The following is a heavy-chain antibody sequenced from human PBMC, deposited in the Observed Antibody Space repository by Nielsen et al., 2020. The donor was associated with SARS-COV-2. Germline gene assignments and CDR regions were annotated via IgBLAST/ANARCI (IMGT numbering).Heavy chain of an antibody. V-gene: IGHV4-30-4*08. J-gene: IGHJ4*02. CDR2: IYYSGST. CDR3: ARRATEYGDWHFDY. D-gene: IGHD4-17*01. Sequence: SETLSLTCSVANDYIRSSDYYWGWIRQPPGKGLEWIGYIYYSGSTYYNPSLKSRVTISVDTSKNQFSLKLSSVTAAATAVYYCARRATEYGDWHFDYWGQGTLVTVSS. CDR1: NDYIRSSDYY.